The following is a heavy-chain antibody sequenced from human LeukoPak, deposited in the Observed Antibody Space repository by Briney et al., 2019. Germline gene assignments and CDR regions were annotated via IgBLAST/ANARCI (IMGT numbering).Heavy chain of an antibody. J-gene: IGHJ1*01. V-gene: IGHV4-39*01. CDR3: ARRRYYDSTGYFE. D-gene: IGHD3-22*01. CDR1: GDYISSSSYY. CDR2: IYHSGRT. Sequence: SETLSLTCAASGDYISSSSYYWGWIRQSPGTGLEWIGDIYHSGRTYYNPSLKSRVAISIDTSKNQFSLRLRSMTAADTAVFSCARRRYYDSTGYFEWGRGTLVTVSS.